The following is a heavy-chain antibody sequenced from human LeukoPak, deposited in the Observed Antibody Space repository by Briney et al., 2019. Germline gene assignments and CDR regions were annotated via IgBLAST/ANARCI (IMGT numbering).Heavy chain of an antibody. D-gene: IGHD1/OR15-1a*01. Sequence: GRSLRLSCAASGFTFSSYAMHWVRQAPGKGLEWGAVISYDGSNKYYADSVKGRFTISRDNSKNTLYLQMNSLRAEDTAVYYCARDSNKYYYYYMDVWGKGTTVTVSS. CDR1: GFTFSSYA. CDR2: ISYDGSNK. J-gene: IGHJ6*03. CDR3: ARDSNKYYYYYMDV. V-gene: IGHV3-30*01.